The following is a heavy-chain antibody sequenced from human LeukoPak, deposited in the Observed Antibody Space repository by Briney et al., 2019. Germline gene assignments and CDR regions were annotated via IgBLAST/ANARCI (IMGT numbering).Heavy chain of an antibody. V-gene: IGHV4-59*01. CDR3: ARDLYGDYAFDI. D-gene: IGHD4-17*01. J-gene: IGHJ3*02. CDR1: GGSISSYY. CDR2: IYYNGST. Sequence: PSETLSLTCTVSGGSISSYYWSWIRQPPGKGLEWIGYIYYNGSTNYNPSLKSRVAISVDTSRKQFSLKLSSVTAADTAVYYCARDLYGDYAFDIWGQGTLVTVSS.